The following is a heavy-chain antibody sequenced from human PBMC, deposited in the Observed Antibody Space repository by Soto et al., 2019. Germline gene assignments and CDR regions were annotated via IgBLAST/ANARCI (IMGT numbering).Heavy chain of an antibody. D-gene: IGHD2-21*02. CDR1: GDSIISGIVY. CDR3: ARQRTSVVTQAYFDV. V-gene: IGHV4-39*01. Sequence: SVTLSLTCTISGDSIISGIVYWGLIRQPPGKGLEWIGSIYYSGRTYNNPSLRSRVSMSIDTSKDQSSLKLKSVTAADTALYFCARQRTSVVTQAYFDVWGPGSLVTVS. J-gene: IGHJ4*02. CDR2: IYYSGRT.